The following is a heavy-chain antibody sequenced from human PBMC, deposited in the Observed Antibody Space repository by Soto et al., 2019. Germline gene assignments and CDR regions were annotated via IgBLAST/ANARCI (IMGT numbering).Heavy chain of an antibody. CDR3: AREGNGYNLGPSVDFDY. V-gene: IGHV1-46*01. CDR1: GYTFTSYY. D-gene: IGHD5-12*01. J-gene: IGHJ4*02. Sequence: QVQLVQSGAEVKKPGASVKVSCKASGYTFTSYYMHWVRQAPGQGLEWMGVINPSGGSTDYAQKFQGRVTMTRDTSTSTVYMALSSLRSEDTAVFYCAREGNGYNLGPSVDFDYWGQGTLVTVSS. CDR2: INPSGGST.